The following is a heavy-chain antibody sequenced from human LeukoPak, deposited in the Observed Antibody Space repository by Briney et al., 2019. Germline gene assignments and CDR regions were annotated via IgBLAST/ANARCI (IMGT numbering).Heavy chain of an antibody. CDR1: GGSISSGSYY. V-gene: IGHV4-61*10. Sequence: SQTLSLTCTVSGGSISSGSYYWSWIRQPAGKGLEWIGYIYYSGNINYNPSLKSRVTISLDTSKNQFSLKLSSVTAADTAVYYCASTTMVRGVIKAFDTWGQGTMVTVSS. D-gene: IGHD3-10*01. CDR2: IYYSGNI. CDR3: ASTTMVRGVIKAFDT. J-gene: IGHJ3*02.